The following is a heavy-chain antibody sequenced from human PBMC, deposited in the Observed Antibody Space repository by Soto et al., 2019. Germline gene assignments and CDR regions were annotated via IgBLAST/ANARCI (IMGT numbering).Heavy chain of an antibody. CDR1: GYSFTSYW. CDR3: ARGDGGGSRGGYYYYYYGMDV. Sequence: HGESLKISCKGSGYSFTSYWIGWVRQMPGKGLEWMGIIYPGDSDTRYSPSFQGQVTISADKSISTAYLQWSSLKASDTAMYYCARGDGGGSRGGYYYYYYGMDVWGQGTTVTVSS. J-gene: IGHJ6*02. V-gene: IGHV5-51*01. CDR2: IYPGDSDT. D-gene: IGHD2-15*01.